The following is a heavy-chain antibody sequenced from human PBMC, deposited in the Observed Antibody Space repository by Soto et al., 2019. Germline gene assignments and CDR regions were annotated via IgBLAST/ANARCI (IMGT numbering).Heavy chain of an antibody. J-gene: IGHJ6*02. Sequence: VQLVESGGGLVQPGGSLRLSCAASGFTFSSYDMHWVRQATGKGLEWVSAIGTAGDTYYPGSVKGRFTISRENAKNSLYLQMNSLRAGDTAVYYCARGVTYYDFWSGSHRSYGMDVWGQGTTVTVSS. CDR2: IGTAGDT. V-gene: IGHV3-13*01. CDR3: ARGVTYYDFWSGSHRSYGMDV. D-gene: IGHD3-3*01. CDR1: GFTFSSYD.